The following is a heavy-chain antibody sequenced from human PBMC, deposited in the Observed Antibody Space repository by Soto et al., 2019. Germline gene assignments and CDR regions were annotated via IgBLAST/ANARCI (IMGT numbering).Heavy chain of an antibody. CDR2: ISSDSSYT. CDR1: GFTFSDYY. J-gene: IGHJ4*02. Sequence: QVQLVESGGGLVELGRSLRLSCAASGFTFSDYYMSWIRQAPGKGLQWLSYISSDSSYTKFADSVKGRLTISRDNAEKSLYLELNSLRADDTAVYYCARGKRRYYGSGSYSSLDFWGQGTLVTVSS. V-gene: IGHV3-11*05. CDR3: ARGKRRYYGSGSYSSLDF. D-gene: IGHD3-10*01.